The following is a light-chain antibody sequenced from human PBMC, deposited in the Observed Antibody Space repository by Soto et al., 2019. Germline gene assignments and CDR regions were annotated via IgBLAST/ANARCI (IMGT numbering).Light chain of an antibody. V-gene: IGLV2-14*03. Sequence: QSALTQPASVSGSPGQSITISCTGSSSDVGYYNYVSWYQQHPGEAPKLILFDVANRPSGVSDRFSGSTSGNTASLTISGLQAEDEADYYCSSYTTSSPWVFGGGTKLTV. CDR2: DVA. CDR1: SSDVGYYNY. J-gene: IGLJ3*02. CDR3: SSYTTSSPWV.